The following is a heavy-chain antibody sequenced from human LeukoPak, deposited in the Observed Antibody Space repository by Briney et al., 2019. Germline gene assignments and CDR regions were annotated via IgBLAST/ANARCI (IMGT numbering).Heavy chain of an antibody. Sequence: PGGSLRLSCAASGFTFSSYWMSWVRQAPGKGLEWVANIKQDGSEKYYVDSVKGRFTISRDNAKNSLYLQMNSLRAEDTAVYYCAREGTTYDSSGFDPWGQGTLVTVSS. CDR2: IKQDGSEK. V-gene: IGHV3-7*01. D-gene: IGHD3-22*01. CDR3: AREGTTYDSSGFDP. J-gene: IGHJ5*02. CDR1: GFTFSSYW.